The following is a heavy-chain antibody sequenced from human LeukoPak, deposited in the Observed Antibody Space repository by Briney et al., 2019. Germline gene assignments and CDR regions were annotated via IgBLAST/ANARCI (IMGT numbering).Heavy chain of an antibody. D-gene: IGHD3-9*01. J-gene: IGHJ3*02. V-gene: IGHV3-30*04. CDR2: ISYDGSNK. Sequence: GGSLRLSCAASGFTFSSYAMHWVRQAPGKGLEWVAVISYDGSNKYYADSVKGRFTISRDNSKNTLYLQMNSLRAEDTAVYYCARDWYDNSDAFDIWGQGTMVTVSS. CDR3: ARDWYDNSDAFDI. CDR1: GFTFSSYA.